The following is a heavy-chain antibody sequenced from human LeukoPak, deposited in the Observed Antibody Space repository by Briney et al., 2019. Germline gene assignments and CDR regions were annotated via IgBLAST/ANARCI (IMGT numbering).Heavy chain of an antibody. CDR2: INHSGST. D-gene: IGHD6-6*01. Sequence: PSETLSLTCAVYGGSFSGYYWSWIRQPPGKGLEWIGEINHSGSTNYNPSLKSRVTISVDTSKNQYSLKLSSVTAADTAVYYCARGRGSSSFYYYYGMDVWGQGTTVTASS. V-gene: IGHV4-34*01. J-gene: IGHJ6*02. CDR1: GGSFSGYY. CDR3: ARGRGSSSFYYYYGMDV.